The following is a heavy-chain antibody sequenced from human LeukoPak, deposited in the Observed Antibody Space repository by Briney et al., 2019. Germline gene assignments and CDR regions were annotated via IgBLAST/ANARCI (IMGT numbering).Heavy chain of an antibody. CDR3: ARESHSSSWYQSQYYYMDV. CDR2: IYYSGST. D-gene: IGHD6-13*01. V-gene: IGHV4-39*07. Sequence: SETLSLTCTVSGGSISSSSYYWGWIRQPPGRGLEWIGSIYYSGSTYYNPSLKSRVTISVDTSKNQFSLKLSSVTAADTAVYYCARESHSSSWYQSQYYYMDVWGKGTTVTVSS. CDR1: GGSISSSSYY. J-gene: IGHJ6*03.